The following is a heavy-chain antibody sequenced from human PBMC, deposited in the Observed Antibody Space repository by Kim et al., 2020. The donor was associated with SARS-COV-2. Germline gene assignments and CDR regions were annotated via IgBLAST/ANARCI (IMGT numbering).Heavy chain of an antibody. CDR1: GFTFSSYA. D-gene: IGHD5-12*01. V-gene: IGHV3-23*01. J-gene: IGHJ6*02. CDR3: AKVRRRGYSGYDYFPYYYYGMDV. Sequence: GGSLRLSCAASGFTFSSYAMSWVRQAPGKGLEWVSAISGSGGSTYYADSVKGRFTISRDNSKNTLYLQMNSLRAEDTAVYYCAKVRRRGYSGYDYFPYYYYGMDVWGQGTTVTVSS. CDR2: ISGSGGST.